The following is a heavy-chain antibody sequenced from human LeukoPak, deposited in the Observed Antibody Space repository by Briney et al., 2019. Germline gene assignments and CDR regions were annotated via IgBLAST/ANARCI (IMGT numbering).Heavy chain of an antibody. CDR3: VRRTSGSYSDY. CDR1: GGSVGRSDSH. Sequence: PSETLSLTCSVSGGSVGRSDSHWGWIRQAPGKGLEWIGSIYYSGSTYYNPSLKSRVTMSVDTSKNQFSLKLSSVTAADTAVYYCVRRTSGSYSDYWGQGTLVTVSS. D-gene: IGHD1-26*01. CDR2: IYYSGST. J-gene: IGHJ4*02. V-gene: IGHV4-39*01.